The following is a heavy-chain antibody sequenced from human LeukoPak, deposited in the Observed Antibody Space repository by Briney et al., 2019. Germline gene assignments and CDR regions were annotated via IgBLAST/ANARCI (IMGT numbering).Heavy chain of an antibody. CDR1: GFTFSSYS. CDR2: ISSSSSYI. CDR3: GRRVMAITKRGTFSDY. V-gene: IGHV3-21*01. D-gene: IGHD2-21*01. J-gene: IGHJ4*02. Sequence: PGGSLRLSCAASGFTFSSYSMNWVRQAPGKGLEWVSSISSSSSYIYYADSVKGRFTISRDNAKNSLYLQMNSLRAEDTAVYYCGRRVMAITKRGTFSDYWGQGTLVTVSS.